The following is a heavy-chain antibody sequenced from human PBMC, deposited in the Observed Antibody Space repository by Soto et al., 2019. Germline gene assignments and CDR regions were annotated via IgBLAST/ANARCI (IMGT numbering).Heavy chain of an antibody. CDR3: AKDLTRQPAYWLDP. Sequence: ASVKVSCKASGFSFTGYYIHWLRQAPGQGLEWMGWINAHSGGTEYAQEFQGRVTLTRDTSIATAYLTLTSLTSDDTALYYCAKDLTRQPAYWLDPWGQGTQVTVSS. V-gene: IGHV1-2*02. CDR2: INAHSGGT. CDR1: GFSFTGYY. J-gene: IGHJ5*02. D-gene: IGHD3-16*01.